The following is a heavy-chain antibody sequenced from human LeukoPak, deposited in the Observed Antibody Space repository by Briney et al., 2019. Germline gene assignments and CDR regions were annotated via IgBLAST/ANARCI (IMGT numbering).Heavy chain of an antibody. J-gene: IGHJ6*02. CDR1: GFTFSDYY. Sequence: GGSLRLSCAASGFTFSDYYMSWIRQAPGKGLEWVSYISSSGSTIYYADSVKGRFTISRDNAKNSLYLQMNSLRAEDTAVYYCARDFHHRYDSSGLYYYGMDVWGQGTTVTVSS. CDR3: ARDFHHRYDSSGLYYYGMDV. CDR2: ISSSGSTI. D-gene: IGHD3-22*01. V-gene: IGHV3-11*01.